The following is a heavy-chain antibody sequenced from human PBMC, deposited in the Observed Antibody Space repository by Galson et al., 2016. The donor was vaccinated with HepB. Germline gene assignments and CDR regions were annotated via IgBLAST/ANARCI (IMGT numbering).Heavy chain of an antibody. CDR3: VREVRNGWYYFDY. D-gene: IGHD6-19*01. Sequence: SLRLSCAASEFTFSDYGMQWVRQATGKGLEWVALICKDGTNKYYADSVKGRFTISRDNSENMLYLQMNSLRAEDSAVYYCVREVRNGWYYFDYWGPGAQVTVSS. CDR1: EFTFSDYG. J-gene: IGHJ4*02. V-gene: IGHV3-33*01. CDR2: ICKDGTNK.